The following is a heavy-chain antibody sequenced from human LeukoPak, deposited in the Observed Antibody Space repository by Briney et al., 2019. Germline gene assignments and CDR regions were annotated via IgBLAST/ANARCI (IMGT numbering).Heavy chain of an antibody. CDR2: IYYSGST. CDR1: GGSISSYY. CDR3: ARRAYYYDSSGYEGLDY. J-gene: IGHJ4*02. Sequence: SETLSLTCTVSGGSISSYYWSWIRQPPGKGLGWIGYIYYSGSTNYNPSLKSRVTISVDKSKNQFSLKLSSVTAADTAVYYCARRAYYYDSSGYEGLDYWGQGTLVTVSS. V-gene: IGHV4-59*12. D-gene: IGHD3-22*01.